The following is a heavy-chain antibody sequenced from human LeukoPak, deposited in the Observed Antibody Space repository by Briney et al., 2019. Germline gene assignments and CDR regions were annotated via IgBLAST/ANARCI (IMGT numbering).Heavy chain of an antibody. V-gene: IGHV4-4*07. CDR1: GDSISGFY. Sequence: PSETLSLTCTVSGDSISGFYWSWIRQPAGKGLQWIGRISTSGSTNYNPSLKSRVTMSVDRSTNEFSLTVRSVTAADTALYYCARGLPSYGDYVDYCFYMDVWGKGTTVTVSS. D-gene: IGHD4-17*01. CDR2: ISTSGST. CDR3: ARGLPSYGDYVDYCFYMDV. J-gene: IGHJ6*03.